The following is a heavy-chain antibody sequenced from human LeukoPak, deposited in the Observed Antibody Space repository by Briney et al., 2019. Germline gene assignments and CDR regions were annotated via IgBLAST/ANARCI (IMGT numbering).Heavy chain of an antibody. Sequence: SETLSLTCTVSGGSISSSNYYWGWIRQPPGKGLEWIGSIYYSGSTYYNPSLKSRVTISVDTSKNQFSLKLSSVTAADTAVYYCARSSLTGPPYYYYYIDVWGKGTTVTVSS. D-gene: IGHD3-9*01. V-gene: IGHV4-39*07. J-gene: IGHJ6*03. CDR1: GGSISSSNYY. CDR3: ARSSLTGPPYYYYYIDV. CDR2: IYYSGST.